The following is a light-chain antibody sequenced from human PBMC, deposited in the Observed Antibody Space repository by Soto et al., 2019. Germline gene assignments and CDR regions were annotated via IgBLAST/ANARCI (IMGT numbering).Light chain of an antibody. CDR1: SSDVGDYNY. V-gene: IGLV2-14*01. CDR3: SSYTSGSVYV. Sequence: QSALTQPASVSGSPGQSITISCTGTSSDVGDYNYVSWYQQNPGKAPKLMIYEVSNRPSGVSNRFSGSKSGNTASLTISGLQAEDEADYYCSSYTSGSVYVFGTGTKLTVL. J-gene: IGLJ1*01. CDR2: EVS.